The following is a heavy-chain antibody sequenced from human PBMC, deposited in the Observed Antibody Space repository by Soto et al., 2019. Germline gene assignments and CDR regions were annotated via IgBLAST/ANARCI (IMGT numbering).Heavy chain of an antibody. Sequence: PGGSLRLSCAASGFTFSSYWMNWVRQAPGKGVEWVANIKQDGSEKKFADSVKGRFSISRDNAQNSLYLQMNSLRPEDTAVYYCARGRVDYIWGSSRDGCHPLDYWGQGTLVTVSS. D-gene: IGHD3-16*02. CDR2: IKQDGSEK. CDR1: GFTFSSYW. V-gene: IGHV3-7*03. CDR3: ARGRVDYIWGSSRDGCHPLDY. J-gene: IGHJ4*02.